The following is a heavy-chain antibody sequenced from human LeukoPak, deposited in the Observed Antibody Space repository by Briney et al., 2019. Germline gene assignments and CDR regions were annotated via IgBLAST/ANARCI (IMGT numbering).Heavy chain of an antibody. CDR1: GGSFSGYY. V-gene: IGHV4-59*08. CDR3: ARQRYLPDY. Sequence: SETLSLTCAVYGGSFSGYYWSWIRQPPGKGLEWIGYIYYSGSTNHNPSLKSRVTISVDTSKNRFSLKLSSVTAADTAVYYCARQRYLPDYWGQGTLVTVSS. D-gene: IGHD1-1*01. J-gene: IGHJ4*02. CDR2: IYYSGST.